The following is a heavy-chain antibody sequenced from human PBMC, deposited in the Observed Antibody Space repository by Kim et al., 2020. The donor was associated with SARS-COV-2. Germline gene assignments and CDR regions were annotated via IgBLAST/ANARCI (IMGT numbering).Heavy chain of an antibody. D-gene: IGHD3-10*01. CDR3: AIGGSGSPWFDP. Sequence: NYNPSLKSRVTISVDTSKNQFSLKLSSVTAADTAVYYCAIGGSGSPWFDPWGQGTLVTVSS. J-gene: IGHJ5*02. V-gene: IGHV4-59*09.